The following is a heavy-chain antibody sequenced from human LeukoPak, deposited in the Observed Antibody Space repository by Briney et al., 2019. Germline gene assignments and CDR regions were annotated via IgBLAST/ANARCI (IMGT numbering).Heavy chain of an antibody. CDR2: ISTSGGGT. CDR1: GFTFRNYG. V-gene: IGHV3-23*01. CDR3: ARDLAWGAFDY. J-gene: IGHJ4*02. D-gene: IGHD7-27*01. Sequence: PGGSLSLSCAASGFTFRNYGMNCVRQAPGRGLEWVSGISTSGGGTYYADSVKGRFTISRDNSKNTLSLQMNSLTVEDTAVYYCARDLAWGAFDYWGQGTLVTVSS.